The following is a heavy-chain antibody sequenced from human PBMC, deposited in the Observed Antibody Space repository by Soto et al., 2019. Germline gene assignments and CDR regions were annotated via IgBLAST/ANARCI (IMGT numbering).Heavy chain of an antibody. V-gene: IGHV1-69*01. D-gene: IGHD6-6*01. CDR3: ARALYSSSSPNWFDP. J-gene: IGHJ5*02. CDR2: IIPIFGTA. CDR1: GGTFSSYA. Sequence: QVQLVQSGAAVKKPGSSVKVSCKASGGTFSSYAISWVRQSPGQGLEWRGGIIPIFGTANYAQKFQGRVTITADQSTSTAYMELRSLRSEDTAVYYCARALYSSSSPNWFDPWGQGTLVTVSS.